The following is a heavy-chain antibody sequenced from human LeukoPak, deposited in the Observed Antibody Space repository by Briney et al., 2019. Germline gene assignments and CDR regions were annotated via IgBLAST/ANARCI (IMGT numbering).Heavy chain of an antibody. J-gene: IGHJ4*02. Sequence: GGSLRLSCAASGFTFSSYAMSWVRQAPGKGLEWVSAISGSGGSTYYADSVKGRFTVSRDNSKNTLYLQMNSLRAEDTAVYYCAKTRELIAVAGYFDYWGQGTLVTVSS. V-gene: IGHV3-23*01. D-gene: IGHD6-19*01. CDR1: GFTFSSYA. CDR3: AKTRELIAVAGYFDY. CDR2: ISGSGGST.